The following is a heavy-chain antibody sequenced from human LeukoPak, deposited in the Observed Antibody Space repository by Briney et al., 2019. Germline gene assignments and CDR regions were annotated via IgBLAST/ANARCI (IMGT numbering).Heavy chain of an antibody. Sequence: SETLSLTCTVSGGSIRGSYWSWIRQPPGKGLEWIGYIYYSGSTYYNPSLKSRVTISVDTSKNQFSLKLSSVTAADTAVYYCARDRMRYYYDSSDGYFDYWGQGTLVTVSS. CDR3: ARDRMRYYYDSSDGYFDY. D-gene: IGHD3-22*01. V-gene: IGHV4-30-4*01. CDR1: GGSIRGSY. CDR2: IYYSGST. J-gene: IGHJ4*02.